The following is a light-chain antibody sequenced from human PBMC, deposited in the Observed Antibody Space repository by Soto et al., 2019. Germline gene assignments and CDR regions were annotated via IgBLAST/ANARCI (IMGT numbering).Light chain of an antibody. CDR3: QQYNNWPPS. CDR1: QSVSGN. CDR2: GAS. V-gene: IGKV3-15*01. Sequence: EIVMTQSPATLSVSPGERATLSCRSSQSVSGNLAGYQQKPGQAPRLLIYGASTRATGIPARFSGSGSGTESTLTISSLQSEDFAVYYCQQYNNWPPSFGQGTKVEIK. J-gene: IGKJ1*01.